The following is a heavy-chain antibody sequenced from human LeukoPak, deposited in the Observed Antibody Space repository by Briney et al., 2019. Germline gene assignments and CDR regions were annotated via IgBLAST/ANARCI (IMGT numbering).Heavy chain of an antibody. J-gene: IGHJ3*02. CDR1: GGSISSSSYY. CDR3: ARDLFVGLRMGDAFDI. D-gene: IGHD5-12*01. Sequence: TSETLSLTCTVSGGSISSSSYYWGWIRQPPGKGLEWIGSIYYSGSTYYNPSLKSRVTISVDTSKNQFSLKLSSVTAADTAVYYCARDLFVGLRMGDAFDIWGQGTMVTVSS. V-gene: IGHV4-39*07. CDR2: IYYSGST.